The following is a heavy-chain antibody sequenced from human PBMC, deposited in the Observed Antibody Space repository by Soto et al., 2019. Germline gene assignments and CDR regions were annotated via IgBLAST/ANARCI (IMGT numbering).Heavy chain of an antibody. CDR1: GYPFMNYH. CDR3: AKSPRGEMATD. V-gene: IGHV1-18*01. Sequence: QVQLVQSGGEVKKPGASVTVSCKASGYPFMNYHITWVRQAPGQGHEWMAWINTDNGMTDYEQWFQGRVTMTRDTSTSTAYMELRNLVSDDTAVYFFAKSPRGEMATDWGQGTLVTVSS. J-gene: IGHJ4*02. CDR2: INTDNGMT. D-gene: IGHD5-12*01.